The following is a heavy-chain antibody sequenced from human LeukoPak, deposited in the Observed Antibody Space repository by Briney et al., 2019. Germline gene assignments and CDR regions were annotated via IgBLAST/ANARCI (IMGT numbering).Heavy chain of an antibody. CDR3: ARVTNYYYYMDV. D-gene: IGHD4-11*01. CDR2: ISSGSSSI. J-gene: IGHJ6*03. CDR1: GFSLTAFG. Sequence: GGSLRLSCAVSGFSLTAFGMNWVRQAPGKGLEWVSSISSGSSSIYYADSVKGRFTISRDNAKNSLYLQMNSLRAEDTAVYYCARVTNYYYYMDVWGKGSSVTASS. V-gene: IGHV3-21*01.